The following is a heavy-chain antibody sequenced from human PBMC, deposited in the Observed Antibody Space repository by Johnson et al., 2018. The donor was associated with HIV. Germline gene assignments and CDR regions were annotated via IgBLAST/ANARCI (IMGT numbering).Heavy chain of an antibody. V-gene: IGHV3-11*04. CDR2: ISNSGSTI. Sequence: QVQLVESGGGLVQPGGSLRLSCAASGFSFNDYYMSWIRQAPGKGLEWVSYISNSGSTINYADSVKGRFTVSRDNSKNTLYLQMNSLRVEDTAVYYCARDESGYDEGFDAFDIWGQGTMVTVSS. D-gene: IGHD5-12*01. J-gene: IGHJ3*02. CDR1: GFSFNDYY. CDR3: ARDESGYDEGFDAFDI.